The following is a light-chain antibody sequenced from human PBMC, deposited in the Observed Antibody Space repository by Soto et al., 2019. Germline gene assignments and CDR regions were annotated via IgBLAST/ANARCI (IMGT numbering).Light chain of an antibody. J-gene: IGKJ1*01. CDR1: QSISSW. CDR3: QQYTSYSRT. V-gene: IGKV1-5*01. Sequence: DIQMTQSPSTLSASVGDRVTITCRASQSISSWLAWYQQKPGKAPKLLIYDASSLESGVPSRFSGSGSGTELTLTIRSLQPDDVATYYCQQYTSYSRTFGQGTKVEIK. CDR2: DAS.